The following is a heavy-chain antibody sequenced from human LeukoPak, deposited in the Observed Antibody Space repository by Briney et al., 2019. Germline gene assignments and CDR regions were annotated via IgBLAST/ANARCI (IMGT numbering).Heavy chain of an antibody. D-gene: IGHD1-1*01. CDR1: GFTFDDYA. V-gene: IGHV3-43D*03. CDR2: ISWDGGST. J-gene: IGHJ4*02. CDR3: AKATDMWGTFDY. Sequence: PGGSLRLSCAASGFTFDDYAMHWVRQAPGKGLEWVSLISWDGGSTYYADSVKGRFTISRDNSKNSLYLQMNSLRAEDTALYYCAKATDMWGTFDYWGQGTLVTVSS.